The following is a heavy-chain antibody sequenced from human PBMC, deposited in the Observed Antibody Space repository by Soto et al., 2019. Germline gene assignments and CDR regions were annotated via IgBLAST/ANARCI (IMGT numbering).Heavy chain of an antibody. D-gene: IGHD5-18*01. CDR2: ISAYNGNR. CDR3: ARDSDPYSYDPRHSRDY. J-gene: IGHJ4*02. CDR1: GYTFTSYG. V-gene: IGHV1-18*01. Sequence: QVHLVQSGAEVRKPGASVKVSCKASGYTFTSYGLSWVRQAPGQGLEWVGWISAYNGNRYYAQKLQGRVTMTTDSSTGTALMELRTLRSDDTAVYYCARDSDPYSYDPRHSRDYWGQGTLVTVSS.